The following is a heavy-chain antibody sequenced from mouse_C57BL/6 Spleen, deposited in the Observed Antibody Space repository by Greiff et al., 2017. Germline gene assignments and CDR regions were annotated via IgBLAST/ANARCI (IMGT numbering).Heavy chain of an antibody. J-gene: IGHJ1*03. CDR3: ARDYYGSSYWYFDV. Sequence: QVQLQQPGAELVMPGASVKLSCKASGYTFTSYWMHWVKQRPGQGLEWIGEIDPSDSYTNYNQKFKGKSTLTVDKSSSTAYMQLSSLTSEVTAVYYCARDYYGSSYWYFDVWGTGTTVTVSS. CDR1: GYTFTSYW. V-gene: IGHV1-69*01. CDR2: IDPSDSYT. D-gene: IGHD1-1*01.